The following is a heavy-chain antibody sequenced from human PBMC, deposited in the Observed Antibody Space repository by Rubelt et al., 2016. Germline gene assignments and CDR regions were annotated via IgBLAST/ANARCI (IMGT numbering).Heavy chain of an antibody. CDR3: ARGVIRYFDI. D-gene: IGHD3-9*01. J-gene: IGHJ3*02. Sequence: QVQLQESGPGLVKPSETLSLTCAVYGGSFNNYYWFWIRPPPGTGLEWFGEVNPTANPHSNPSLKSRLPISLDTSKTQFSLKLSYVTAADTAVYYCARGVIRYFDIWGQGTMVTVSS. CDR2: VNPTANP. V-gene: IGHV4-34*01. CDR1: GGSFNNYY.